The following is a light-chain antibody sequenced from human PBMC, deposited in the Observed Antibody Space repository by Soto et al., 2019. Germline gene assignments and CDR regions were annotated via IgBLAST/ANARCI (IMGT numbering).Light chain of an antibody. CDR2: LGS. CDR1: QSLLRNNGRNY. CDR3: MQAQQTPRT. V-gene: IGKV2-28*01. Sequence: DIVMTQSPLSLSVSPGEPASISCRSSQSLLRNNGRNYLDWYVQKPGQSPQLLIYLGSTRASGVPDRFTGSGSGADFTLIISRVEAADGGVYFCMQAQQTPRTFGGGTKVEIK. J-gene: IGKJ4*01.